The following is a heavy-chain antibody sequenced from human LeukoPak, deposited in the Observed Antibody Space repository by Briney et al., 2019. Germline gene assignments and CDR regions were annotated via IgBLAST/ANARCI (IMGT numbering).Heavy chain of an antibody. CDR3: AGLIRPGWFDP. Sequence: SETLSLTCTVSGASISSSTDYWGWIRQPPGKGLEWIANIYYSGSTYYNPSLKSRVTISVDTSKNQFSLKLSSVTAADTAVYYCAGLIRPGWFDPWGQGTLVTVSS. CDR1: GASISSSTDY. J-gene: IGHJ5*02. CDR2: IYYSGST. V-gene: IGHV4-39*01. D-gene: IGHD1-14*01.